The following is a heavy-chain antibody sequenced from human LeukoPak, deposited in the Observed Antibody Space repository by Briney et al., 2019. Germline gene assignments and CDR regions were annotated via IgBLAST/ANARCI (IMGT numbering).Heavy chain of an antibody. CDR2: IYPGDSDT. CDR1: GYSFTSYW. D-gene: IGHD5-12*01. CDR3: ARLGYSGYDFRPGAFDI. J-gene: IGHJ3*02. Sequence: GESLKISCKGSGYSFTSYWIGWVRQMPGKGLEWMGIIYPGDSDTRYSPSFQGQVTISADKSISTAYLQWSGLKASDTAMYYCARLGYSGYDFRPGAFDIWGQGTMVTVSS. V-gene: IGHV5-51*01.